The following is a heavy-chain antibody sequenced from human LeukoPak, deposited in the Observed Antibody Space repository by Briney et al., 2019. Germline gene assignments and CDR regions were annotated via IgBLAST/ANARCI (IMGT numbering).Heavy chain of an antibody. CDR3: ARDRREDYVWGSYPLI. D-gene: IGHD3-16*02. CDR1: GGSISSYY. V-gene: IGHV4-59*01. CDR2: IYYSGST. Sequence: SETLSLTCTVSGGSISSYYWSWIRQPPGKGLEWIGYIYYSGSTNYNPSLKSRVTISVDTSKNQFSLKLSSVTAADTAVYYCARDRREDYVWGSYPLIWGQGTLVTVSS. J-gene: IGHJ4*02.